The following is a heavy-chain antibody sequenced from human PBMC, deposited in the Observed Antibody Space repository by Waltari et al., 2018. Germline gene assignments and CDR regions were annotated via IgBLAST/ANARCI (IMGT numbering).Heavy chain of an antibody. Sequence: QVHLVQSGPEVKKPGASVKVSCKTSGYTFTSYGITWVRQAPGEGLECIGWVSAYKGDTKYRQKFHGRVTMTTDTSTSTAYMELRSLISDDTATYYCARDTEQLAEWRAYADHWGQGTLVAVSS. CDR1: GYTFTSYG. CDR2: VSAYKGDT. J-gene: IGHJ4*02. CDR3: ARDTEQLAEWRAYADH. D-gene: IGHD6-13*01. V-gene: IGHV1-18*01.